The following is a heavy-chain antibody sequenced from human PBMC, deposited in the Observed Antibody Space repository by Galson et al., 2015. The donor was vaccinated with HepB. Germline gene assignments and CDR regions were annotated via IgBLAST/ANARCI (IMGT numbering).Heavy chain of an antibody. V-gene: IGHV1-18*01. D-gene: IGHD3-3*01. CDR2: IGPYNGNT. CDR1: GYPFTNYG. Sequence: SVKVSCKASGYPFTNYGINWVRQAPGQGLEWMGWIGPYNGNTNYAQKLQGRVTMTTDTSTSTAYMELRSLTSNDTAVYYCARDPVLRFLEWSPWYLDLWGRGTPVTVSS. CDR3: ARDPVLRFLEWSPWYLDL. J-gene: IGHJ2*01.